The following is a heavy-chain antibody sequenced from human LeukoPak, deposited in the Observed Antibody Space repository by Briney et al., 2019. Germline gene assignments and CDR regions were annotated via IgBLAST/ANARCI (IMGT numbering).Heavy chain of an antibody. V-gene: IGHV3-53*01. Sequence: GGSLRLSCAASGFTVSSNYMSWVRQALGEGLEWVSALYSGGTTYYADSVKGRFTISRDNSKNTVYLQMNSLRAEDTAVYYCARASTTTTIFDSWGQGALVTVSS. CDR2: LYSGGTT. J-gene: IGHJ4*02. D-gene: IGHD5/OR15-5a*01. CDR3: ARASTTTTIFDS. CDR1: GFTVSSNY.